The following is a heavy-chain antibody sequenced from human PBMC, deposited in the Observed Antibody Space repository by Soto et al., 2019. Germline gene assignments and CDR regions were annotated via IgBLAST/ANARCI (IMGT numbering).Heavy chain of an antibody. CDR3: ARDQRWLQSVFDY. V-gene: IGHV3-30-3*01. Sequence: PGGSLRLSCAASGFTFSSYAMHWVRQAPGKGLEWVAVISYDGSNKYYADSVKGRFTISRDNSKNTLYLQMNSLRAEDTAVYYCARDQRWLQSVFDYWGQGTLVTVSS. CDR2: ISYDGSNK. J-gene: IGHJ4*02. CDR1: GFTFSSYA. D-gene: IGHD5-12*01.